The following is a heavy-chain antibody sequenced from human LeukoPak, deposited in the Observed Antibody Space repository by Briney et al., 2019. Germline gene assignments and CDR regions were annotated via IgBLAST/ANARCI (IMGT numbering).Heavy chain of an antibody. J-gene: IGHJ4*02. CDR2: IYYSGST. D-gene: IGHD5-12*01. CDR1: GGSVSSDSHY. Sequence: SETLSLTCTVSGGSVSSDSHYWSWIRQPPGQGLEWIGYIYYSGSTNYNPSLKSRVTMSVDTSKNQFSLKLRSVTAADTAVYYCAREYSGYDGTQFDYWGQGTLVTVSS. CDR3: AREYSGYDGTQFDY. V-gene: IGHV4-61*01.